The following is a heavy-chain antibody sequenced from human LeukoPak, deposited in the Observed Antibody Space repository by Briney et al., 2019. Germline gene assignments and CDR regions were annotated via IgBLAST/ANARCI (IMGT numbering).Heavy chain of an antibody. J-gene: IGHJ5*02. D-gene: IGHD6-13*01. CDR3: ARLRRIAAAGTMDIWFDP. CDR2: INHSGST. Sequence: SETLSLTCAAYGGSFSGYYWSWIRQPPGKGLEWIGEINHSGSTNYNPSLKSRVTISVDTSKNQFSLKLSSVTAADTAVYYCARLRRIAAAGTMDIWFDPWGQGTLVTVSS. CDR1: GGSFSGYY. V-gene: IGHV4-34*01.